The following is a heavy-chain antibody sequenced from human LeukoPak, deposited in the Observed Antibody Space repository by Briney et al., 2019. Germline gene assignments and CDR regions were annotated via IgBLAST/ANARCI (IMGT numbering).Heavy chain of an antibody. J-gene: IGHJ5*02. CDR2: IYHSGST. V-gene: IGHV4-38-2*02. D-gene: IGHD2-15*01. Sequence: SETLSLTCAVSGYSISSGYYWGWIRQPPGKGLERIGSIYHSGSTYYNPSLKSRVTISVDTSKNQFSLKLSSVTAADTAVYYCARDLRLGVVAAKGFDPWGQGTLVTVSS. CDR1: GYSISSGYY. CDR3: ARDLRLGVVAAKGFDP.